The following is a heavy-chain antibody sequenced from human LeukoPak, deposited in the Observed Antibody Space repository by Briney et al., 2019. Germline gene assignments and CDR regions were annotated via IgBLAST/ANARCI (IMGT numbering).Heavy chain of an antibody. D-gene: IGHD2-15*01. V-gene: IGHV5-51*01. CDR1: GYSFTSYW. CDR3: ASTLCSGGSCALNAFDI. CDR2: IYPGDSDT. Sequence: GESLKISCKGSGYSFTSYWIGWVRQMPGKGLEWMGIIYPGDSDTRYSPSFQGQVTISAHKSISTAYLQWSSLKASDTAMYYCASTLCSGGSCALNAFDIWGQGTMVTVSS. J-gene: IGHJ3*02.